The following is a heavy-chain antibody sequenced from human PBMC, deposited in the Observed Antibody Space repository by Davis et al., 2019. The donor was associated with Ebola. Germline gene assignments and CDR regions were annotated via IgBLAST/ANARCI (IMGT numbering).Heavy chain of an antibody. CDR2: IIPIGGMV. V-gene: IGHV1-69*04. J-gene: IGHJ3*02. D-gene: IGHD2-8*02. Sequence: AASVKVSCKVSGGTFNFYAINWVRQAPGQGLEWMGKIIPIGGMVNYAQKFQGRITISADTSTNTAYMELGSLRSEDTALYYCTTTAGADTGANVVDMWGQGTMITVSS. CDR3: TTTAGADTGANVVDM. CDR1: GGTFNFYA.